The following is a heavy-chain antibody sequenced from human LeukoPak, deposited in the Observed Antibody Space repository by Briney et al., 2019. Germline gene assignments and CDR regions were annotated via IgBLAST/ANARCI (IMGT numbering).Heavy chain of an antibody. D-gene: IGHD4/OR15-4a*01. CDR2: IIPILGIA. CDR3: ARDRLTTSYYYGMDV. J-gene: IGHJ6*02. V-gene: IGHV1-69*04. CDR1: GGTSSSYT. Sequence: SVKVSCKASGGTSSSYTISWVRQAPGQGLEWMGRIIPILGIANYAQKFQGRVTITADKSTSTAYMELSSLRSEDTAVYYCARDRLTTSYYYGMDVWGQGTTVTVSS.